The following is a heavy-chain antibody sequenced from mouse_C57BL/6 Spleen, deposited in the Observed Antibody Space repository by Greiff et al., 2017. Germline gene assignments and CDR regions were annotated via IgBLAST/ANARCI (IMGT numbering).Heavy chain of an antibody. V-gene: IGHV1-81*01. CDR3: ARLGTVVATEYFDV. Sequence: QVQLQQSGAELARPGASVKLSCKASGYTFTSYGISWVKQRTGQGLEWIGEIYPRSGNTYYNEKFKGKATLTADKSSSTAYMELRSLTSEDSAVYFCARLGTVVATEYFDVWGTGTTVTVSS. D-gene: IGHD1-1*01. J-gene: IGHJ1*03. CDR2: IYPRSGNT. CDR1: GYTFTSYG.